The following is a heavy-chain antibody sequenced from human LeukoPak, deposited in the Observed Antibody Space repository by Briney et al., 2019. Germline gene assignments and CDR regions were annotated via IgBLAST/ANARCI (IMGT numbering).Heavy chain of an antibody. J-gene: IGHJ1*01. CDR2: IIPIFGTA. Sequence: ASVKVSCKASGGTFSSYAISWVRQAPGQGLEWMGGIIPIFGTANYAQKFQGRVAITADESTSTAYMELSSLRSEDTAVYYCARGSYSSGWYDYFQHWGQGTLVTVSS. CDR3: ARGSYSSGWYDYFQH. D-gene: IGHD6-19*01. CDR1: GGTFSSYA. V-gene: IGHV1-69*13.